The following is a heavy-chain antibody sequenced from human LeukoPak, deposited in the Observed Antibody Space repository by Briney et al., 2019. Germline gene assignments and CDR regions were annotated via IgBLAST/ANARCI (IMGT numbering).Heavy chain of an antibody. J-gene: IGHJ4*02. CDR1: GFTFNDFA. CDR3: AKMSGYTSGWIDY. V-gene: IGHV3-9*03. Sequence: PGRSLRLSCAASGFTFNDFAMHWVRQAPGKGLEWVSGITWNSGGIAYADSVKGRFTISRDNAKNSLYLQMNSLRAEDMALYYCAKMSGYTSGWIDYWGQGALVSVSS. CDR2: ITWNSGGI. D-gene: IGHD6-19*01.